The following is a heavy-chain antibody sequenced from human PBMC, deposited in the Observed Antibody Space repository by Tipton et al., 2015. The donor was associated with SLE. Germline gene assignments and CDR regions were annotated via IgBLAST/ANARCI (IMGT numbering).Heavy chain of an antibody. D-gene: IGHD6-19*01. CDR2: IYSGGST. CDR3: AGRQWGDAFDI. CDR1: GFTFSNAW. J-gene: IGHJ3*02. V-gene: IGHV3-53*01. Sequence: GSLRLSCAASGFTFSNAWMSWVRQAPGKGLEWVSVIYSGGSTYYADSVKGRFTISRDNSKNTLYLQTNSLRAEDTAVYYCAGRQWGDAFDIWGQGTMVTVSS.